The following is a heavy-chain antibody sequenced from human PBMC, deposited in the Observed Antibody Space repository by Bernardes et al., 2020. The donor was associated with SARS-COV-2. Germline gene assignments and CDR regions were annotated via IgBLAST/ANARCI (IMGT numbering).Heavy chain of an antibody. D-gene: IGHD3-22*01. CDR1: GFTFSSYG. Sequence: GGSLRLSCAASGFTFSSYGMHWVRQAPGKGLEWVAVIWYDGSNKYYADSVKGRFTISKDNSKNTLFLQMNSLRAEDTAVYYCARDFSNQNMVDQRITMIVPGMDVWGQGTTVTVSS. J-gene: IGHJ6*02. CDR2: IWYDGSNK. CDR3: ARDFSNQNMVDQRITMIVPGMDV. V-gene: IGHV3-33*01.